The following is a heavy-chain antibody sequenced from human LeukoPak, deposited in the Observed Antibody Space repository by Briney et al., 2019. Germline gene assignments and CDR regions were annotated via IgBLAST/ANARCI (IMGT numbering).Heavy chain of an antibody. CDR3: AREILYDYYYYYYMDV. Sequence: GGSLRLSCAASGFTFSSYNMNWVRQAPGKGLEWVSSITSTGSYTFYADSVKGRLTISRDNAKNSLYLQMDSLRAEDTAVYYCAREILYDYYYYYYMDVWGKGTTVTISS. V-gene: IGHV3-21*01. D-gene: IGHD3-16*01. CDR2: ITSTGSYT. CDR1: GFTFSSYN. J-gene: IGHJ6*03.